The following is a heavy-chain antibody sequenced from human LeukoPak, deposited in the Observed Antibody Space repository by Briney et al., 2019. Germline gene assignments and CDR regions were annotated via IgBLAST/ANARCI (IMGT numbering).Heavy chain of an antibody. Sequence: SETLSLTCAVYGGSFSGYYWSWIRQPPGKGLEWIGEINHSGSTNYNPSLKSRVTISVDTSKNQFSLKLSSVTAADTAVYYCARGRLDYYGSGSAGWFDPWGQGTLVTVSS. D-gene: IGHD3-10*01. J-gene: IGHJ5*02. V-gene: IGHV4-34*01. CDR3: ARGRLDYYGSGSAGWFDP. CDR1: GGSFSGYY. CDR2: INHSGST.